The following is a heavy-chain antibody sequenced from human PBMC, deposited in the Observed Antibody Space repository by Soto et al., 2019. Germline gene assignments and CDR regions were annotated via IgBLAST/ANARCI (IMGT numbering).Heavy chain of an antibody. V-gene: IGHV1-69*04. Sequence: ASVKVSCKASGGTFRSYTISWVRQAPGQGLEWMGRIIPILGIANYAQKFQGRVAITADKSTSTAYMELSSLRSEDTAVYYCARDRLSHYYDSSGYNFDPWRQGTLVTVSS. D-gene: IGHD3-22*01. CDR1: GGTFRSYT. J-gene: IGHJ5*02. CDR3: ARDRLSHYYDSSGYNFDP. CDR2: IIPILGIA.